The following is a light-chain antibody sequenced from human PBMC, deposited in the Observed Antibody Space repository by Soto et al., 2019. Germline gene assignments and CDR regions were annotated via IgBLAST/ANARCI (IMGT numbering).Light chain of an antibody. CDR2: GNS. CDR3: QSYDSSLSGSG. Sequence: QSVLTQPPSVSGAPGQRVTISCTGSSSNIGAGYDVHWYQQLPGTAPKLLIYGNSNRPSGVPDRFSGSKSGTSASLANTGLQAEDEADYYCQSYDSSLSGSGFGGGTKLTVL. J-gene: IGLJ2*01. CDR1: SSNIGAGYD. V-gene: IGLV1-40*01.